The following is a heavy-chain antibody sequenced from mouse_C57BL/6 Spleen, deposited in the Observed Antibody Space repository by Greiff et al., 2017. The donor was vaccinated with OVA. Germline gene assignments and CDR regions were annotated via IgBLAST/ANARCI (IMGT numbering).Heavy chain of an antibody. J-gene: IGHJ1*03. CDR3: ATDLVYDESYWYFDV. CDR2: IYPGNGDT. V-gene: IGHV1-12*01. CDR1: GYTFTSYN. D-gene: IGHD2-3*01. Sequence: QVQLKESGAELVRPGASVKMSCKASGYTFTSYNMHWVKQTPRQGLEWIGAIYPGNGDTSYNQKFKGKATLTVDKSSSTAYMQLSSLTSEDSAVYFGATDLVYDESYWYFDVWGTGTTVTVSS.